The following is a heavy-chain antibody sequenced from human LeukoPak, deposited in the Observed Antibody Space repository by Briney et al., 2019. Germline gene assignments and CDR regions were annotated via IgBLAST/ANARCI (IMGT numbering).Heavy chain of an antibody. Sequence: SETLSLTCTVSGGSISSYYWSWTRQPAGKGLEWIGRIYTSGSSNYNPSLKSRVTMSVDTSKNQFSLKLSSVTAADTAVYYCARDQYYYDSSGYLFDYWGQGTLVTVSS. D-gene: IGHD3-22*01. J-gene: IGHJ4*02. CDR1: GGSISSYY. V-gene: IGHV4-4*07. CDR3: ARDQYYYDSSGYLFDY. CDR2: IYTSGSS.